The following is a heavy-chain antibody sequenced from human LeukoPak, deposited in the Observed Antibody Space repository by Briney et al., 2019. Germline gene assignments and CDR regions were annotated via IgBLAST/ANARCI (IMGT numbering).Heavy chain of an antibody. CDR3: VRASGPFDI. CDR1: GFTFSSYG. V-gene: IGHV3-30*02. J-gene: IGHJ3*02. Sequence: PGGSLRLSCAASGFTFSSYGMHWVRQAPGKVLEWVASIRYDGSNKYYADSVKGRFTISRDNSKNTLYLQMNSLRVEDTAVYYCVRASGPFDIWGQGTMVTVSS. CDR2: IRYDGSNK. D-gene: IGHD6-25*01.